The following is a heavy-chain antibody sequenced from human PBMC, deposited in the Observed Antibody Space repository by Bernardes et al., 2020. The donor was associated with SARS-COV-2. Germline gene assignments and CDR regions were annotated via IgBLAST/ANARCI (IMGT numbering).Heavy chain of an antibody. J-gene: IGHJ2*01. V-gene: IGHV4-34*01. CDR3: VRAVWGIWYFDL. D-gene: IGHD3-16*01. CDR2: INYSGST. Sequence: ETLSLTCAVYGGSLSGYYWNWIRQPPGKGLEWIGEINYSGSTNYNPSLKSRVTISIDTSKNQLSLKLSSVTAADTAVYYCVRAVWGIWYFDLWGRGTLVTVSS. CDR1: GGSLSGYY.